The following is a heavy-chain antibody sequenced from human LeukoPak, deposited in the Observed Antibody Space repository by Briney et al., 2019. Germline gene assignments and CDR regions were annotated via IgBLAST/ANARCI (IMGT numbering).Heavy chain of an antibody. J-gene: IGHJ4*02. Sequence: GASVKVSCKASGYTFASYAMNWVRQAPGQGLEWMGGIIAILDTTKYAQKFQGRVTITADESTSTAYMELSSLRSEDTAVYYCARGNSGSYYNRAYFDYWGQGTLVTVSS. D-gene: IGHD3-10*01. V-gene: IGHV1-69*13. CDR2: IIAILDTT. CDR3: ARGNSGSYYNRAYFDY. CDR1: GYTFASYA.